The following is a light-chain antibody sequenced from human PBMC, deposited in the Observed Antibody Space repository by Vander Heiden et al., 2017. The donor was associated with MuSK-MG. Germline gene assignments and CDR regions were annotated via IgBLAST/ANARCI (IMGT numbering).Light chain of an antibody. J-gene: IGKJ3*01. CDR2: DAS. CDR3: QQYENHRVT. V-gene: IGKV1-33*01. CDR1: QVISTY. Sequence: DLQMTQSPSSLSASVGDRVTITCQASQVISTYLNWYQQKPGKAPNLLIYDASNLQTGVPSRFSGSRSGTDFTLTISSLQPEDIATYYCQQYENHRVTFGSGTKVDIK.